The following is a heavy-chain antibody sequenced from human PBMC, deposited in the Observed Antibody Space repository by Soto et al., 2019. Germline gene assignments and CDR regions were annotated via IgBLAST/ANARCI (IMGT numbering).Heavy chain of an antibody. CDR3: AKDIGSGDSPGRYYYYFYGMDV. V-gene: IGHV3-9*01. J-gene: IGHJ6*02. CDR2: ISWNSGSI. Sequence: EVQLVESGGGLVQPGRSLRLSCAASGFTFDDYAMHWVRQAPGKGLEWVSGISWNSGSIGYADSVKGRFTISRDNAKNSLYLQMNSLRAEDTALYYCAKDIGSGDSPGRYYYYFYGMDVWGQGTTVTVSS. D-gene: IGHD3-3*01. CDR1: GFTFDDYA.